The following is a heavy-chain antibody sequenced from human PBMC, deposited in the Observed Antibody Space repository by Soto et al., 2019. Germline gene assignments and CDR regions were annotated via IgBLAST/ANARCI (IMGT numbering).Heavy chain of an antibody. J-gene: IGHJ4*02. Sequence: EVQLVESGGGLVQPGGSLRLSCAASGFTFSDHYMDWVRQAPGKGLEWVGRSKNKADSYTTEYAAYVKGRFSISRDGSKNSLFLQMNRLKTEDTAVYYCTVWGSGNDFGAAWGQGILVTVSS. CDR3: TVWGSGNDFGAA. V-gene: IGHV3-72*01. D-gene: IGHD3-10*01. CDR1: GFTFSDHY. CDR2: SKNKADSYTT.